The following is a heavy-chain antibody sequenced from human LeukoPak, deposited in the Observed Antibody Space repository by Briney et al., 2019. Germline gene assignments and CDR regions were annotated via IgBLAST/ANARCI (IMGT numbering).Heavy chain of an antibody. Sequence: ASVKVSCKASGYTFTSYYMHWVRQAPGQGLEWMGIINPSGGSTSYAQKFQGRVTMTRDTSTSTVYMELSSLRSEDTAVYYCASTNNDDSSGYYYPPFDYWGQGTLVTVSS. CDR2: INPSGGST. V-gene: IGHV1-46*01. CDR3: ASTNNDDSSGYYYPPFDY. CDR1: GYTFTSYY. J-gene: IGHJ4*02. D-gene: IGHD3-22*01.